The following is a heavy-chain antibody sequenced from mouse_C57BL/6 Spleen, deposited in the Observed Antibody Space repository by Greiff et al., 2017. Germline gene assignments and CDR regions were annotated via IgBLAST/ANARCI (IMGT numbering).Heavy chain of an antibody. Sequence: VQLQQPGAELVKPGASVKLSCKASGYTFTSYWMHWVKQRPGQGLEWIGMIPPNSGSTNYNEKFKSKATLTVDKSSSTAYMQLSSLTSEDSAVYYCASKTTVVPYWYFDVWGTGTTVTVSS. V-gene: IGHV1-64*01. CDR2: IPPNSGST. J-gene: IGHJ1*03. CDR1: GYTFTSYW. CDR3: ASKTTVVPYWYFDV. D-gene: IGHD1-1*01.